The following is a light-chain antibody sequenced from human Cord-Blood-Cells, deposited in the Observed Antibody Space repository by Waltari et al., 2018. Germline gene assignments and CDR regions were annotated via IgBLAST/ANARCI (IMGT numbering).Light chain of an antibody. Sequence: QSVLTQPPSVSGAPGQRVTISCTGSRSNIGAGYDVHSYQQLPGTAPKPLIYGNSNRPSGVPDLFSGSKSGTSASLAITGLQAEDEADYYCQSYDSSLSGWVFGGGTKLTVL. CDR3: QSYDSSLSGWV. CDR2: GNS. CDR1: RSNIGAGYD. V-gene: IGLV1-40*01. J-gene: IGLJ3*02.